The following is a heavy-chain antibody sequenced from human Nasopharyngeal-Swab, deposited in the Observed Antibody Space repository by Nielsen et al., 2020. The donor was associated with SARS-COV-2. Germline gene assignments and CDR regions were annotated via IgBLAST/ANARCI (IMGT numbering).Heavy chain of an antibody. V-gene: IGHV4-39*07. J-gene: IGHJ4*02. CDR2: INHSGST. CDR1: GRSISSSSSY. CDR3: ARGKSSGWSGPYFDY. D-gene: IGHD6-19*01. Sequence: SETLSLTCTVSGRSISSSSSYWGWIRQPPGKGLEWIGEINHSGSTNYNPSLKSRVTISVDTSKNQFSLKLSSVTAADTAVYYCARGKSSGWSGPYFDYWGQGTLVTVSS.